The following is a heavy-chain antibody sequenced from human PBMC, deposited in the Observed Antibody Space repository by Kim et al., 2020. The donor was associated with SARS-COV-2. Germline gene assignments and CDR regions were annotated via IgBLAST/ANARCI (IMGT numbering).Heavy chain of an antibody. Sequence: SVKVSCKASGGTFSSYAISWVRQAPGQGLEWMGGIIPIFGTANYAQKFQGRVTITADESTSTAYMELSSLRSEDTAVYYCARDRDRYDSSGLMYYYYGMDVWGQGTTVTVSS. CDR1: GGTFSSYA. D-gene: IGHD3-22*01. CDR3: ARDRDRYDSSGLMYYYYGMDV. CDR2: IIPIFGTA. V-gene: IGHV1-69*13. J-gene: IGHJ6*02.